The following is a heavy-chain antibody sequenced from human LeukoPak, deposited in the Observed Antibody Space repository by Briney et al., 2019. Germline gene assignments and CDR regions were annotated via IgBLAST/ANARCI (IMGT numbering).Heavy chain of an antibody. CDR1: GYTFSSYS. Sequence: GGSLRLSCAASGYTFSSYSMNWVRQAPGKGLEWVSSISSSSSYIYYADSVKGRFTISRDNAKNSLYLQMNSLRAEDTAVYYCARMREQTYYDFWSGYYNYYYMDVWGKGTTVTVSS. D-gene: IGHD3-3*01. CDR3: ARMREQTYYDFWSGYYNYYYMDV. J-gene: IGHJ6*03. V-gene: IGHV3-21*01. CDR2: ISSSSSYI.